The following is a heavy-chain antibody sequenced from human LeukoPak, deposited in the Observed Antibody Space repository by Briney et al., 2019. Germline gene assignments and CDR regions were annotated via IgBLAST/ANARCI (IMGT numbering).Heavy chain of an antibody. CDR3: ARSRGAGPGAYFDY. CDR1: GFTFSDEY. V-gene: IGHV3-11*03. J-gene: IGHJ4*02. D-gene: IGHD6-19*01. Sequence: GGSLRLSCTASGFTFSDEYMSWIRQAPGKGLEWVSYISNSGSYTNYADSVKGRFTISRDNAKNSLYLQMDSLRAEDTAVYYCARSRGAGPGAYFDYWGQGTLITVSS. CDR2: ISNSGSYT.